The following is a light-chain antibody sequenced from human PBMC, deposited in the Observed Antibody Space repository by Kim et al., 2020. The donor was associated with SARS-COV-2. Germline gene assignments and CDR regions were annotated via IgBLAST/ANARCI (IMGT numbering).Light chain of an antibody. CDR3: QAWDSNTAV. V-gene: IGLV3-1*01. Sequence: SYELTQPPSVSVSPGQTASITCSGYKLGDKSPYWYQQKPGQSPVMVIYHSTKRPSGISERFSGAISGHTATLIISGTQSMDEADYYCQAWDSNTAVFGTG. CDR2: HST. CDR1: KLGDKS. J-gene: IGLJ1*01.